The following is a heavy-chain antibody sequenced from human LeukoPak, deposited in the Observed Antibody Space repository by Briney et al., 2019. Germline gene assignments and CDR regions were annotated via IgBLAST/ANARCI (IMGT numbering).Heavy chain of an antibody. V-gene: IGHV3-48*03. J-gene: IGHJ4*02. CDR3: ARSGYDSSGYRIEDY. CDR2: ISSSGSTI. CDR1: GFTFSSYE. Sequence: PGGSLRLSCAASGFTFSSYEMNWVRQAPGKGLEWVSYISSSGSTIYYADSVKGRFTISRDNAKNSLYLQMNSLRAEDTAVYYCARSGYDSSGYRIEDYWGQGTLVTVSS. D-gene: IGHD3-22*01.